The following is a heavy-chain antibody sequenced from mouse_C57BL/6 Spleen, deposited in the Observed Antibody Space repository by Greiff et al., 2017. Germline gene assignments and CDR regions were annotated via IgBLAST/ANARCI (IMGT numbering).Heavy chain of an antibody. J-gene: IGHJ4*01. CDR1: GYTFTSYW. D-gene: IGHD2-4*01. CDR3: ARAEGLRPDYYAMDY. Sequence: VQLQQPGTELVKPGASVKLSCKASGYTFTSYWMHWVKQRPGQGLEWIGNINPSNGGTTYNEKFKSKATLTVAKSSSSAYMQRSSLTSEDSAVYYCARAEGLRPDYYAMDYWGQGTSVTVSS. V-gene: IGHV1-53*01. CDR2: INPSNGGT.